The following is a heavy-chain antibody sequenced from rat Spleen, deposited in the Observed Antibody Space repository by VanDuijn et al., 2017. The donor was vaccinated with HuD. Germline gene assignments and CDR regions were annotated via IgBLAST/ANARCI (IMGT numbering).Heavy chain of an antibody. Sequence: EVQLVESGGGLVQPGRSLKLSCVTSGFTLNNYWMTWIRQAPGKGLEWVASISYEGSSTYYGDSVKGRFTISRDNAKSTLYLQMDSLRSEDTATYYCARGAAIDYWGQGVMVTVSS. J-gene: IGHJ2*01. CDR3: ARGAAIDY. CDR2: ISYEGSST. CDR1: GFTLNNYW. V-gene: IGHV5-31*01.